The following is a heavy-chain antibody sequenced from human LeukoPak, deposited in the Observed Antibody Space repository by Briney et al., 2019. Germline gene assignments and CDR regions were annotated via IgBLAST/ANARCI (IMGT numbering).Heavy chain of an antibody. J-gene: IGHJ1*01. CDR1: GFTFSSYE. CDR2: ISSSGSTI. CDR3: ARSYYYDSSGYLSAFDI. D-gene: IGHD3-22*01. Sequence: GGSLRLSCAASGFTFSSYEMNWVRQAPGKGLEWVSYISSSGSTIYYADSVKGRFTISRDNAKNSLYLQMNSLRAEDTAVYHCARSYYYDSSGYLSAFDIWGQGTLVTVSS. V-gene: IGHV3-48*03.